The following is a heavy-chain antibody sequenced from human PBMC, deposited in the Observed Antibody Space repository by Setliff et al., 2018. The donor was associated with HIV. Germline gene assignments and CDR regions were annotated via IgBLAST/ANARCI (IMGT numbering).Heavy chain of an antibody. CDR1: AYSISSDYY. V-gene: IGHV4-38-2*01. J-gene: IGHJ4*02. Sequence: KTSETLSLTCSVSAYSISSDYYWGWIRQSPGKGLEWIGSIFYNGSTYYNPSLVNRVIISVDTSKEQFYLKLSSVTAADTARYYCARHSGGDQLLREFDYWGQGTLVTVSS. D-gene: IGHD2-2*01. CDR2: IFYNGST. CDR3: ARHSGGDQLLREFDY.